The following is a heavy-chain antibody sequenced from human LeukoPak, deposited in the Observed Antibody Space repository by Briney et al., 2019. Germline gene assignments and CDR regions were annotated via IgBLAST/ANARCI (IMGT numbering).Heavy chain of an antibody. CDR2: INSDEGST. V-gene: IGHV3-74*01. J-gene: IGHJ4*02. CDR1: GFTFSTYW. Sequence: GGSLRLSCAASGFTFSTYWRHWVRQAPGKGLVWVSRINSDEGSTTYADSVKGRFTISRDNAKNTLYLQMHSLRAEDTAVYYCAKSRRAYCSGGSCFGLWDYWGQGTLVTVSS. CDR3: AKSRRAYCSGGSCFGLWDY. D-gene: IGHD2-15*01.